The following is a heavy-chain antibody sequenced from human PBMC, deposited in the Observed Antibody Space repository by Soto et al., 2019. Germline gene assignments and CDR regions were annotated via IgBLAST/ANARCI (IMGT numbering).Heavy chain of an antibody. CDR1: GYTFTNYG. D-gene: IGHD3-10*01. CDR2: ISAYNGNT. V-gene: IGHV1-18*01. J-gene: IGHJ5*02. Sequence: QVQLVQSGAEVKKPGASVKVSCKASGYTFTNYGISWVRQAPGQGLEWMGWISAYNGNTKYAQKLQGRVTMTTDTSTSTDYMELRSLRSDDTAVYYCARGVGSGSYYNQYNWFDPWGQGTLVTVSS. CDR3: ARGVGSGSYYNQYNWFDP.